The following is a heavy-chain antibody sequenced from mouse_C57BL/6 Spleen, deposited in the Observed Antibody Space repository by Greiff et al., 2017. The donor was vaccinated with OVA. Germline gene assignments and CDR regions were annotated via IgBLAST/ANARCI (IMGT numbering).Heavy chain of an antibody. CDR2: INYDGSST. V-gene: IGHV5-16*01. J-gene: IGHJ2*01. Sequence: EVHLVESEGGLVQPGSSMKLSCTASGFTFSDYYMAWVRQVPGKGLEWVANINYDGSSTYYMDYLKSRVIISRDNAKNILYLQMSSLKSDDTATYYCARAGNYDYDRDYFDYWGQGTTLTVSS. D-gene: IGHD2-4*01. CDR1: GFTFSDYY. CDR3: ARAGNYDYDRDYFDY.